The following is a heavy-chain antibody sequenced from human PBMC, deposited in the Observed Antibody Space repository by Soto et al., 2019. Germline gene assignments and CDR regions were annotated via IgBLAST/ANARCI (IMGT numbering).Heavy chain of an antibody. D-gene: IGHD3-9*01. CDR1: GFTFSSYW. Sequence: GGSLRLSCAASGFTFSSYWMSWVRQAPGKGLEWVSNIKEGGSEKYYVDSVKGRFTISRDNSKNTLYLQMNSLRAEDTAVYYCASQLRYFDWSRYYYGMDVWGQGTTVTVSS. CDR2: IKEGGSEK. CDR3: ASQLRYFDWSRYYYGMDV. V-gene: IGHV3-7*03. J-gene: IGHJ6*02.